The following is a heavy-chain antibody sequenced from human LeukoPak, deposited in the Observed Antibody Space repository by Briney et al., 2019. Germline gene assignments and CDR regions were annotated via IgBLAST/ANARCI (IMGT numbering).Heavy chain of an antibody. CDR1: GFTFSSYA. Sequence: PGRSLRLSCAASGFTFSSYAMSWVRQAPGKGLEWVSAISGSGGSTYYADSVKGRFTISRDNSKNTLYLQMNSLRAEDTAVYYCAKVVNDFWSGYWDYYFDYWGQGTLVTVSS. CDR2: ISGSGGST. V-gene: IGHV3-23*01. CDR3: AKVVNDFWSGYWDYYFDY. J-gene: IGHJ4*02. D-gene: IGHD3-3*01.